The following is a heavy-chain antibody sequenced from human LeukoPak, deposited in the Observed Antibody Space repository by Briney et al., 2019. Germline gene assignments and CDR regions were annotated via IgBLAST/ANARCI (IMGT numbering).Heavy chain of an antibody. CDR2: ISGSGGST. D-gene: IGHD3-22*01. J-gene: IGHJ3*02. CDR3: ASGYYYDSSGYEEDAFDI. V-gene: IGHV3-23*01. Sequence: GGSLRLSCAASGFTFSSYAMSWVRQAPGKGLEWVSAISGSGGSTYYADSVKGRFTISRDNSKNTLYLQMNSLRAEDTAVYYCASGYYYDSSGYEEDAFDIWGQGTMVTVSS. CDR1: GFTFSSYA.